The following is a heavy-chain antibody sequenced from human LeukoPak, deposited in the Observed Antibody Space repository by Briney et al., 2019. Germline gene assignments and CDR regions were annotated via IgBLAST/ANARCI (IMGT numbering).Heavy chain of an antibody. Sequence: SETLSLTCTVSGGSISSYYWSWIRQPPGKGLEWIGYIYYTGSTNYNPSLKSRVTISVDTSKNQFSLKLSSVTAADTAVYYCARALYSSSSNYFDYWGQGTLVTVSS. D-gene: IGHD6-6*01. J-gene: IGHJ4*02. CDR3: ARALYSSSSNYFDY. CDR1: GGSISSYY. CDR2: IYYTGST. V-gene: IGHV4-59*01.